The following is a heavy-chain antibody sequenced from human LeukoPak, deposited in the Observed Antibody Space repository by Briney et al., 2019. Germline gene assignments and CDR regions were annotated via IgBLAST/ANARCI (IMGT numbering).Heavy chain of an antibody. D-gene: IGHD3-22*01. J-gene: IGHJ5*02. V-gene: IGHV1-46*01. CDR3: AADHFAYYYDSSGYGLNNWFDP. Sequence: GASVKVSCKASGYTFTSYYMHWVRQAPGQGLEWMGIINPSGGSTSYAQKFQGRVTMTRDTSTSTVYMELSSLRSEDTAVYYCAADHFAYYYDSSGYGLNNWFDPWGQGTLVTVSS. CDR2: INPSGGST. CDR1: GYTFTSYY.